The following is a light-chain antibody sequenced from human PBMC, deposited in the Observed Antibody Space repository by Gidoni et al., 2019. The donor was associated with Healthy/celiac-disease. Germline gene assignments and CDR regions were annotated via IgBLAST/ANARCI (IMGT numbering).Light chain of an antibody. J-gene: IGLJ3*02. CDR3: AAWDDSLNGPV. CDR2: SNN. CDR1: SSNIVSNT. V-gene: IGLV1-44*01. Sequence: QSVLTQPPSASGTPGQRVTISCSGSSSNIVSNTVNWYQQLPGPAPNLLIYSNNQRPSGVPDRFSCSKSGTSASLAISGLQSEDEADYYCAAWDDSLNGPVFGGGTKLTVL.